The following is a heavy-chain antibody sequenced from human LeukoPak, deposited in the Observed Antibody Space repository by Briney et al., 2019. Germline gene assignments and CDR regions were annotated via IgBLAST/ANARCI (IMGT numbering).Heavy chain of an antibody. V-gene: IGHV4-31*03. CDR2: IYYSGRT. CDR1: GGSISSGGYY. Sequence: SQTLSLTCTVSGGSISSGGYYWSWIRQHPGKGLEWIGYIYYSGRTYYNPSLKSRVTISVDTSKNQFSLKLSSVTAADTAVYYCARDRHSSSWYGVDYWGQGTLVTVSS. CDR3: ARDRHSSSWYGVDY. D-gene: IGHD6-13*01. J-gene: IGHJ4*02.